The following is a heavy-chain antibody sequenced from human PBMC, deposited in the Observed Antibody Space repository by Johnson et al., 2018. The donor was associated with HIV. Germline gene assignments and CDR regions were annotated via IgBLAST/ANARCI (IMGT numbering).Heavy chain of an antibody. CDR1: GFTFSTFG. D-gene: IGHD6-13*01. Sequence: QVQLVESGGGVVQPGRSLRLSCAASGFTFSTFGMHWVRQAPGKGLEWVAVISHDGKIKNYAYSLKGRFTVSRDNSKNTLYLQMNSLRAEDTAVDYCARDSDSSSWYSEFDIWGQGTMVTVSS. V-gene: IGHV3-30*03. CDR3: ARDSDSSSWYSEFDI. CDR2: ISHDGKIK. J-gene: IGHJ3*02.